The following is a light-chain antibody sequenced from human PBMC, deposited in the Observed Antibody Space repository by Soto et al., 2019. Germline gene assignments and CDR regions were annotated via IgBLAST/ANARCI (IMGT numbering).Light chain of an antibody. CDR2: KAS. CDR3: QQYNSYPSP. Sequence: DIQMTQSPSTLSASVGDRVTITCRASQSISSWLAWYQQKPGKAPKLLIYKASSLESGVPSRLSGSGSGTEFTLTISSLQPDDFATYYCQQYNSYPSPFGQGTKLEIK. J-gene: IGKJ2*01. V-gene: IGKV1-5*03. CDR1: QSISSW.